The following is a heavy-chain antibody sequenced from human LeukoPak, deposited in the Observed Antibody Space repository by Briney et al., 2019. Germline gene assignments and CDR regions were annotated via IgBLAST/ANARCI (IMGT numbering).Heavy chain of an antibody. D-gene: IGHD3-22*01. CDR3: ARDPDYYDSSGYPQDAFDI. Sequence: PGGSLRLSCAASGFIFTNYFMSWVRQAPGKGLEWVSSISSSSSYIYYADSVKGRFTISRDNAKNSLYLQMNSLRAEDTAVYYCARDPDYYDSSGYPQDAFDIWGQGTMVTVSS. CDR2: ISSSSSYI. J-gene: IGHJ3*02. CDR1: GFIFTNYF. V-gene: IGHV3-21*01.